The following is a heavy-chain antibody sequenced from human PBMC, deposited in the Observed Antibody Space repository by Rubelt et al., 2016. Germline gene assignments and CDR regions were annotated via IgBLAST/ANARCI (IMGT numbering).Heavy chain of an antibody. CDR1: SGSITSYY. D-gene: IGHD1-26*01. V-gene: IGHV4-59*08. CDR3: ARHNLGATPGFDY. CDR2: IYYSGST. J-gene: IGHJ4*02. Sequence: QVQLQESGPGLVKPSETLSLTCTVSSGSITSYYWSWIRQPPGKGLEWIGYIYYSGSTNYNPSLKSRVTISVDTSKNQFSLKLSSVTAADTALYYCARHNLGATPGFDYWGQGTLVTVSS.